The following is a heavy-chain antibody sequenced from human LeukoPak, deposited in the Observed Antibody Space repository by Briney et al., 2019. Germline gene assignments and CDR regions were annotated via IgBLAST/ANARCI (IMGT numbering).Heavy chain of an antibody. J-gene: IGHJ4*02. V-gene: IGHV3-66*01. CDR3: ARDRCSSTSCYYFDY. D-gene: IGHD2-2*01. Sequence: GGSLRLSCAASGFTVSSNYMSWVRQAPGKGLEWSSVIYSGGSTYYADSVKGRFTISRDNSKNTLYLQMNSLRAEDTAVYYCARDRCSSTSCYYFDYWGQGTLVTVSS. CDR1: GFTVSSNY. CDR2: IYSGGST.